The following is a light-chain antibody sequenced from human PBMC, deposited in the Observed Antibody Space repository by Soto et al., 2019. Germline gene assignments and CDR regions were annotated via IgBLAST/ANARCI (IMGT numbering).Light chain of an antibody. J-gene: IGKJ5*01. Sequence: EIVLTQSPGTLSLSPGERATLSCRASQSVSSSYLAWYQQKPGQAPRLLIYGASSRATGIPDRFSGSGSGTDFTLTISRMEPEDFAVYYCQQYGSSRRTFGQGTRLAIK. CDR3: QQYGSSRRT. V-gene: IGKV3-20*01. CDR2: GAS. CDR1: QSVSSSY.